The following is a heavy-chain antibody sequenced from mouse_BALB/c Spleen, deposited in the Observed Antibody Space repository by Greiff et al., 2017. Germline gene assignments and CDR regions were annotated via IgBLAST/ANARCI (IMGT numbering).Heavy chain of an antibody. CDR3: ARRDDGKTWFAY. CDR2: ISSGGGST. Sequence: EVMLVESGGGLVKPGGSLKLSCAASGFAFSSYDMSWVRQTPEKRLEWVAYISSGGGSTYYPDTVKGRFTISRDNAKNTLYLQMSSLKSEDTAMYYCARRDDGKTWFAYWGQGTLVTVSA. J-gene: IGHJ3*01. D-gene: IGHD2-12*01. V-gene: IGHV5-12-1*01. CDR1: GFAFSSYD.